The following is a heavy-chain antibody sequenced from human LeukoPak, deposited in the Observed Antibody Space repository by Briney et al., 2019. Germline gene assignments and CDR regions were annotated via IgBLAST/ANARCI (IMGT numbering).Heavy chain of an antibody. J-gene: IGHJ5*02. CDR3: ARGSTRATSWFDP. Sequence: ASVKVSCKASGYTFTGYYMHWVRQAPGQGLEWMGWINPNSGGTNYAQKFQGRVTMTRDTSISTAYMELSGLRSDDTAVYYCARGSTRATSWFDPWGQGTLVTVSS. CDR2: INPNSGGT. CDR1: GYTFTGYY. D-gene: IGHD2-2*01. V-gene: IGHV1-2*02.